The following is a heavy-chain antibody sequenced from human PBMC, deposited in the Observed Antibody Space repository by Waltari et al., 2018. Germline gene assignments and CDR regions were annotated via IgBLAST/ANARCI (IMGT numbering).Heavy chain of an antibody. CDR3: ARGSSRNFDY. CDR2: INHGGST. J-gene: IGHJ4*02. Sequence: QVQLQQWGAGLLKPSETLSLTCAVYGGSFSGYYWSWIRQPPGKGLEWIGEINHGGSTNTTPSLKSRVTISVDTSKNQCSLKLISVTAADTAVYYCARGSSRNFDYWGQGTLVTVSS. CDR1: GGSFSGYY. D-gene: IGHD6-13*01. V-gene: IGHV4-34*01.